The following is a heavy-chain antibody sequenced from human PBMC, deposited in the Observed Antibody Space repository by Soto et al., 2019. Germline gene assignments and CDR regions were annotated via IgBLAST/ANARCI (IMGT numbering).Heavy chain of an antibody. CDR2: IIPIFGTA. CDR1: GGTFSSYA. Sequence: GASVKVSCKASGGTFSSYAISWVRQAPGQGLEWMGGIIPIFGTANYAQKFQGRVTITADESTSTAYMELSSLRSEDTAVYYCARSISHIVVVPAAMNEYYYYGMDVWGQGTTVTVSS. J-gene: IGHJ6*02. D-gene: IGHD2-2*01. V-gene: IGHV1-69*13. CDR3: ARSISHIVVVPAAMNEYYYYGMDV.